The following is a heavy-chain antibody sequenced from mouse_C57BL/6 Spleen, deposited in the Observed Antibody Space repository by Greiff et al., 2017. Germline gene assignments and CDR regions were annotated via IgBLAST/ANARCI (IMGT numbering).Heavy chain of an antibody. CDR2: IYPGDGDT. V-gene: IGHV1-80*01. CDR1: GYAFSSYW. J-gene: IGHJ4*01. D-gene: IGHD4-1*01. Sequence: VKLVESGAELVKPGASVKISCKASGYAFSSYWMNWVKQRPGKGLEWIGQIYPGDGDTNYNGKFKGKATLTADKSSSTAYMQLSSLTSEDSAVYFCAREQVGRDYYAMDDWGQGTSVTVSS. CDR3: AREQVGRDYYAMDD.